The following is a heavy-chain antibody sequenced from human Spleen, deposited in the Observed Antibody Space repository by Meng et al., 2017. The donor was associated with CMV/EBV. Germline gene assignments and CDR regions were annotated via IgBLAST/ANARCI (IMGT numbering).Heavy chain of an antibody. CDR2: IKEDGSEK. V-gene: IGHV3-7*01. Sequence: GESLKISCAASEFSFSNYWMSWVRQAPGKGLEWVANIKEDGSEKCYVDSVKGRFTISRDNAKNSMYLQLNSLRAEDTAVYYCANQLHVVGAWVFDYWGQGTLVTVSS. CDR3: ANQLHVVGAWVFDY. CDR1: EFSFSNYW. J-gene: IGHJ4*02. D-gene: IGHD2-15*01.